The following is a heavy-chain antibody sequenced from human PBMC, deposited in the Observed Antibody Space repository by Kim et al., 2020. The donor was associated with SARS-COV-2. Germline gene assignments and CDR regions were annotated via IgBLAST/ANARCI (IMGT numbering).Heavy chain of an antibody. D-gene: IGHD1-26*01. Sequence: STNYNPSLKSRVTISGDTSKNQFSLKLSSVTAADTAVYYCARDEVGATDYWGQGTLVTVSS. V-gene: IGHV4-59*01. J-gene: IGHJ4*02. CDR3: ARDEVGATDY. CDR2: ST.